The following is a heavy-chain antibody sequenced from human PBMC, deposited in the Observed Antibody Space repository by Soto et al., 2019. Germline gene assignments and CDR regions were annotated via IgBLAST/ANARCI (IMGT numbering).Heavy chain of an antibody. CDR1: GYTFSNYA. V-gene: IGHV1-3*01. Sequence: VQLVQSGAEVQKPGASVKVPCKASGYTFSNYAVHWVRQAPGQRLEWMGWINAGNGNTRYSQKFQGRVTISRDTSARTVYMELNGLRSEDTAAYFCARGHLAVVPVASWFYYMDVWGNGTTVTVSS. J-gene: IGHJ6*03. CDR2: INAGNGNT. CDR3: ARGHLAVVPVASWFYYMDV. D-gene: IGHD2-2*01.